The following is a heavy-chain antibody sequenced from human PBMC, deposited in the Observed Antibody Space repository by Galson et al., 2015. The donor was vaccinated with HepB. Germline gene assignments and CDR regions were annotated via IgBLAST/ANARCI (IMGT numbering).Heavy chain of an antibody. V-gene: IGHV3-23*01. CDR1: GFTFSSYA. CDR2: ISGSGGST. J-gene: IGHJ4*02. Sequence: SLRLSCAASGFTFSSYAVSWVRQAPGKGLEWVSAISGSGGSTYYADSVKGRFTISRDNSKNTLYLQMNSLRAEDTAVYYCAKDSHYYGSGSYPGYWGQGTLVTVSS. CDR3: AKDSHYYGSGSYPGY. D-gene: IGHD3-10*01.